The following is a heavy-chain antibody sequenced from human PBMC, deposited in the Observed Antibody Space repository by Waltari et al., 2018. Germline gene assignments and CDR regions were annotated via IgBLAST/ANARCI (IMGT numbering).Heavy chain of an antibody. Sequence: QVQLQESGPGLVKPSETLSLTCAVSGYSISSGYYWGWIRQPPGKGLEWIGSIYHSGSTYYNPSLKSRVTISVDTSKNQFSLKLSSVTAADTAVYYCASPLTAGGGDAFDIWGQGTMVTVSS. CDR3: ASPLTAGGGDAFDI. V-gene: IGHV4-38-2*01. D-gene: IGHD6-13*01. CDR1: GYSISSGYY. CDR2: IYHSGST. J-gene: IGHJ3*02.